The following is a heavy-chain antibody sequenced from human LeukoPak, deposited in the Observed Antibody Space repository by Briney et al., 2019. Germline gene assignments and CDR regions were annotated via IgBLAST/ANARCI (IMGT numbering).Heavy chain of an antibody. CDR2: IGSSGSPT. J-gene: IGHJ6*02. CDR1: GFTFRSYW. CDR3: ARRPYSDTSGRLSDV. Sequence: GGSLRLSCAASGFTFRSYWMSWVRQAPGKGLEWISYIGSSGSPTHYADSVGGRFTISRDNAKNSLYLQMNSLRDEDTAVYFCARRPYSDTSGRLSDVWGQGTTVTVSS. V-gene: IGHV3-48*02. D-gene: IGHD3-22*01.